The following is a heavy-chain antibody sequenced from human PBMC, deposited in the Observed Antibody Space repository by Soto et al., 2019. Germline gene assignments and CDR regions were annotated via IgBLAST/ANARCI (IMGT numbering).Heavy chain of an antibody. V-gene: IGHV3-21*01. Sequence: EVQLVESGGGLVKPGGSLRLSCAASGFTFSSYSMNWVRQAPGKGLEWVSSISSSSSYIYYADSVKGRFTISRDNAKNSLYLQMNSLRADDTAVYYCARDSGSYHPYYYGMDVWGQGTTVTVSS. CDR3: ARDSGSYHPYYYGMDV. J-gene: IGHJ6*02. CDR2: ISSSSSYI. D-gene: IGHD1-26*01. CDR1: GFTFSSYS.